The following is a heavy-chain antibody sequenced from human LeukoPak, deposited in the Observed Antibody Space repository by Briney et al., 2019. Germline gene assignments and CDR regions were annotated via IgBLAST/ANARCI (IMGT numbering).Heavy chain of an antibody. CDR1: GGTFSSYA. CDR2: IIPIFGTA. J-gene: IGHJ4*02. CDR3: AREAWGSSCSDY. V-gene: IGHV1-69*13. Sequence: ASVKVSCKASGGTFSSYAISWVRQAPGQGLEWMGGIIPIFGTANYAQKFQGRVTITADESTSTAYMELSSLSSEDTAVYYCAREAWGSSCSDYWGQGTLVTVSP. D-gene: IGHD6-13*01.